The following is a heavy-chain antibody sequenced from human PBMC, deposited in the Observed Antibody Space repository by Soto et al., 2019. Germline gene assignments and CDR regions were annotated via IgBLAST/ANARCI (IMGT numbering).Heavy chain of an antibody. CDR2: IYYSGNT. Sequence: SSETLSLTCTVSGGSTSSDHYWSWIRQPPGKGLEWIGHIYYSGNTDYNPSLKSRLAISIDTSKNQFSLKLSSVTAADTAVYFCAREGGESSDGLYYFDSWGQGSLVTVS. CDR3: AREGGESSDGLYYFDS. V-gene: IGHV4-30-4*01. CDR1: GGSTSSDHY. J-gene: IGHJ4*02. D-gene: IGHD3-16*01.